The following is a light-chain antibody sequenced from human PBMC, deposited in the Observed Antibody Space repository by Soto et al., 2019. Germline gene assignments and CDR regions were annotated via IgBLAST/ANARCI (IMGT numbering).Light chain of an antibody. J-gene: IGKJ1*01. Sequence: DIQMTQSPSSMSASVGDRVTITCRASQSISSYLNWYQQKPGKAPKLLIYAASSLQSGVPSRFSGSGSGTDCTLTISSLKNEDVSTYYCQQNYSTPPTFGQGTKVDIK. CDR1: QSISSY. V-gene: IGKV1-39*01. CDR2: AAS. CDR3: QQNYSTPPT.